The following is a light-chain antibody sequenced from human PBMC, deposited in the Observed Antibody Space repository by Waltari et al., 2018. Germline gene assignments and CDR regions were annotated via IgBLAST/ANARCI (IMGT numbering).Light chain of an antibody. CDR2: EAV. CDR1: SADLPSYHL. J-gene: IGLJ1*01. CDR3: CSYTGSSTSYG. V-gene: IGLV2-23*01. Sequence: QSALPQPASVSVPPGQSITISCPVASADLPSYHLFSWYQHHPAKAPKLIIYEAVKRPSGVSNRFSGAKSGTTASLIMSGLQADDEADYYCCSYTGSSTSYGCGSGTKVTVL.